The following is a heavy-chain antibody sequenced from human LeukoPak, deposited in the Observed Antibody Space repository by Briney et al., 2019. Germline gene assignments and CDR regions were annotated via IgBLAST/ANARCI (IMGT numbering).Heavy chain of an antibody. D-gene: IGHD5-24*01. J-gene: IGHJ4*02. Sequence: GGSLRLSCAASRFTFSTYWMSWVRQAPGKGLEWVANIKQDGREKYYVESVKGRFTISRDNAKNSLYLQMNSLRAEDTAVYYCARDRGNDYNSYFFDYWGQGILVTVSS. CDR1: RFTFSTYW. CDR3: ARDRGNDYNSYFFDY. V-gene: IGHV3-7*01. CDR2: IKQDGREK.